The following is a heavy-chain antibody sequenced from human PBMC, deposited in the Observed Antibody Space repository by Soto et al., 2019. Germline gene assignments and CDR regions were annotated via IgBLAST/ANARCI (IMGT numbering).Heavy chain of an antibody. Sequence: GGSLRLSCAASGFTFSSYAMSWVRQAPGKGLEWVSAISGSGGSTYYADSVKGRFTISRDNSKNTLYLQMNSLRAEDTAVYYCAKDIGDIVVVVAAMFDYWGQGTLVTVSS. J-gene: IGHJ4*02. CDR3: AKDIGDIVVVVAAMFDY. V-gene: IGHV3-23*01. CDR1: GFTFSSYA. D-gene: IGHD2-15*01. CDR2: ISGSGGST.